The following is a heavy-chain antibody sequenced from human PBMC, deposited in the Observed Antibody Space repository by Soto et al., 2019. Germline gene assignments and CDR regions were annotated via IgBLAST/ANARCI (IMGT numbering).Heavy chain of an antibody. CDR3: AVYAPRHWFDS. CDR1: GITVSNNY. J-gene: IGHJ5*01. CDR2: IYVGGYT. D-gene: IGHD6-6*01. Sequence: EVQLVESGGDLVQPGGSLRLSCAASGITVSNNYMTWVRQAPGKGLEWVSLIYVGGYTYYADSVKGRFTISRDNSKNTLYLQMNSLRAEDTAVYYCAVYAPRHWFDSWGQGTLVTVSS. V-gene: IGHV3-66*01.